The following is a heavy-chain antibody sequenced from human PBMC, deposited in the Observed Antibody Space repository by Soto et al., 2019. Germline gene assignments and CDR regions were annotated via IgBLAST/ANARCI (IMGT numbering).Heavy chain of an antibody. CDR1: GFTVSNNY. CDR3: ATRGGGGGY. V-gene: IGHV3-53*01. Sequence: EVQLVESGGGLIQPGGSLRLSCAVSGFTVSNNYMSWVRQAPGKGLEGVSVIYSGGYTAYGDSVKGRFTISRDNSKNTLLLKKKGRGPAETAVYYRATRGGGGGYWGQGTLVTVSS. J-gene: IGHJ4*02. CDR2: IYSGGYT. D-gene: IGHD3-10*01.